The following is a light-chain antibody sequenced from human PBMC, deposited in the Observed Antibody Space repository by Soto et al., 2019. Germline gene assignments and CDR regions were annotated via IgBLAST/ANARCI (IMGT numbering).Light chain of an antibody. V-gene: IGKV1-33*01. CDR2: DAV. Sequence: DIQLTQSPTSLSASVGDRVTITCQASQDIHKYLNWYQHKPGKAPKLLIFDAVYLETGVPSRFSGSGSGTYFTFTISSLQPEDIATYYCQEFEDVPPHTFGGGTKVEIK. CDR1: QDIHKY. CDR3: QEFEDVPPHT. J-gene: IGKJ4*01.